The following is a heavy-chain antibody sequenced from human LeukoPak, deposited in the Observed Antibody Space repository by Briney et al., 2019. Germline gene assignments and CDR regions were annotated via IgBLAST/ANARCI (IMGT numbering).Heavy chain of an antibody. CDR2: MNPNSGNT. Sequence: GASVKVFCKASGYTFTSYDINWVRQATGQGLEWMGWMNPNSGNTGYAQKFQGRVTMTRNTSISTAYMELSSLRSEDTAVYYCARVRARYCSSTSCQAGYWGQGTLVTVSS. J-gene: IGHJ4*02. V-gene: IGHV1-8*01. CDR1: GYTFTSYD. CDR3: ARVRARYCSSTSCQAGY. D-gene: IGHD2-2*01.